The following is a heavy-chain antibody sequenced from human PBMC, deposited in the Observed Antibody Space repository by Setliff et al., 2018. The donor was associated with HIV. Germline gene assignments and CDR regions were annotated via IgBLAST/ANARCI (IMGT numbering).Heavy chain of an antibody. CDR2: IIPIFGTA. Sequence: GASVKVSCKASGGTFSSYVISWVRQAPGQGLEWMGGIIPIFGTANYAQKFQGRVTITADESTSTAYMELSSLRSEDTAVYYCARLIPSAYFGPRQDAFDVWGQGARVTVSS. V-gene: IGHV1-69*13. CDR1: GGTFSSYV. J-gene: IGHJ3*01. D-gene: IGHD2-21*01. CDR3: ARLIPSAYFGPRQDAFDV.